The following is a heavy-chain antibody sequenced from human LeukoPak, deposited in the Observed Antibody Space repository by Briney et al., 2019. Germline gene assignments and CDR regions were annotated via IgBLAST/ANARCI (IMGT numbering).Heavy chain of an antibody. Sequence: GGSLRLSCAASGFTFSSYGINWVRQAPGKGLEWVSLISGSGGSTDYADSVKGRFTISRDNAKNSLYLQMNSLRAEDTAVYYCARDSGNYLDAFDIWGQGTMVTVSS. CDR2: ISGSGGST. D-gene: IGHD1-7*01. V-gene: IGHV3-21*01. CDR1: GFTFSSYG. J-gene: IGHJ3*02. CDR3: ARDSGNYLDAFDI.